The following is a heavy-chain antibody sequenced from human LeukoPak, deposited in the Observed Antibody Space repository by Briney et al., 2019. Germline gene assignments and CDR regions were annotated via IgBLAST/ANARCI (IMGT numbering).Heavy chain of an antibody. J-gene: IGHJ6*02. CDR1: GFTFSGYW. Sequence: GGSLRLSRATSGFTFSGYWMTWVRQAPGKGLEYVANIKQDGSEKNYVDSVKGRFTISRDNAKNSLYLQMNSLRVEDTAVYYCARVSMEGGSYYVFYYGMDVWGQGTTVTVSS. D-gene: IGHD1-26*01. CDR2: IKQDGSEK. V-gene: IGHV3-7*01. CDR3: ARVSMEGGSYYVFYYGMDV.